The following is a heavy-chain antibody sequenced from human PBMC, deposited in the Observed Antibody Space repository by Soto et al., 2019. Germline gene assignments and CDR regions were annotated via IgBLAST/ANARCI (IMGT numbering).Heavy chain of an antibody. Sequence: GGSLRLSCAASGLTFSSYSMNWVRQAPGKGLEWVSSISSSSSYRYYADSVKGRFTISRDNAKKSLYLQMNSLRAEDTAVYYCARDRNYFDSGSYHGYWGQGTLVTVSS. J-gene: IGHJ4*02. D-gene: IGHD3-22*01. CDR1: GLTFSSYS. CDR2: ISSSSSYR. V-gene: IGHV3-21*01. CDR3: ARDRNYFDSGSYHGY.